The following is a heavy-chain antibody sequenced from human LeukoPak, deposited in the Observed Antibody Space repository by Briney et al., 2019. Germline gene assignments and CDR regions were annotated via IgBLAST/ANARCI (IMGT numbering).Heavy chain of an antibody. CDR3: AKDEFEVGACSSASCFASLPFLDY. J-gene: IGHJ4*02. CDR1: GFIFNKYA. D-gene: IGHD2-2*01. Sequence: GGPQRLSCSSSGFIFNKYAMSGLRQAPGRGLEWVSTISNSGNTTYNAGSVKRRFTISRDNSKSTLSLQMNSLRAEETAVYYCAKDEFEVGACSSASCFASLPFLDYWGQGNLVTVSS. V-gene: IGHV3-23*01. CDR2: ISNSGNTT.